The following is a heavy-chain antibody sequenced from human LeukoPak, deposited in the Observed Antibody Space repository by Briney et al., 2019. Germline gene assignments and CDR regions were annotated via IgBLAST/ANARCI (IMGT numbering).Heavy chain of an antibody. D-gene: IGHD3-10*01. CDR2: IYYSGST. CDR1: GGSISSSSYY. CDR3: ARTRPYYYGSGSRTYFDY. V-gene: IGHV4-39*01. J-gene: IGHJ4*02. Sequence: ASETLSLTCTVSGGSISSSSYYWGWIRQPPGKGLEWIGSIYYSGSTYYNPPLKSRVTISVDTSKNQFSLKLSSVAAADTAVYYCARTRPYYYGSGSRTYFDYWGQGTLVTVSS.